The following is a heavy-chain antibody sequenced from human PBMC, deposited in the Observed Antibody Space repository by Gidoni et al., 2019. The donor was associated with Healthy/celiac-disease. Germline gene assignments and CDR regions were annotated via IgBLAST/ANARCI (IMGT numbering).Heavy chain of an antibody. J-gene: IGHJ6*02. CDR1: GFPFSSYA. V-gene: IGHV3-30-3*01. D-gene: IGHD3-10*01. CDR3: ARDRYYYGSGSYYKGNIQGDYYGMDV. CDR2: ISYDGSNK. Sequence: QVQLVESGGGVVQPGRSLRLSCAATGFPFSSYAMHWVRQAPGTGLEWVAVISYDGSNKYYADSVKGRFTISRDNSKNTLYLQMNSLRAEDTAVYYCARDRYYYGSGSYYKGNIQGDYYGMDVWGQGTTVTVSS.